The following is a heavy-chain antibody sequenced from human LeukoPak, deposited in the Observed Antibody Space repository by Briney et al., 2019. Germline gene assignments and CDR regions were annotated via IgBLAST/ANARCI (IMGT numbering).Heavy chain of an antibody. V-gene: IGHV2-70*04. CDR3: AREGGYSYAFDI. CDR2: IDWDDDK. Sequence: ESGPTLVNPTQTLTLTCTFSGFSLSTSGMRVSWIRQPPGKALEWLARIDWDDDKFYSTSLKTRLTISKDTSENQVVLTMTNMDPVDTATYYCAREGGYSYAFDIWGQGTMVTVSS. D-gene: IGHD5-18*01. J-gene: IGHJ3*02. CDR1: GFSLSTSGMR.